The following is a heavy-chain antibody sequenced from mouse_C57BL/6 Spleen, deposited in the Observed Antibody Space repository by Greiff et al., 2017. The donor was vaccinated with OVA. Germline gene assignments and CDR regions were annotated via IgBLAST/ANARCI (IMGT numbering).Heavy chain of an antibody. J-gene: IGHJ2*01. CDR3: ANYYGSSFDY. D-gene: IGHD1-1*01. CDR1: GYTFTSYW. CDR2: IYPGSGST. Sequence: QVQLQQSGAELVKPGASVKMSCKASGYTFTSYWITWVKQRPGQGLEWIGDIYPGSGSTNYNEKFKSKATLTVDTSSSTAYMQLSSLTSDDSAVYYCANYYGSSFDYWGQGTTLAVSS. V-gene: IGHV1-55*01.